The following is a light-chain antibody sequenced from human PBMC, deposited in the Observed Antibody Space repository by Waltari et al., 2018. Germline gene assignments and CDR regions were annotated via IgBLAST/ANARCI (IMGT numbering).Light chain of an antibody. CDR1: QDIYNY. J-gene: IGKJ4*02. CDR2: DAS. Sequence: DVQLTQSPSSLSASVGDRVTITCQASQDIYNYLNWFQQKPGKAPKLLIYDASNLETGVPSRFSGSRSGTDFTFTISSLQPEDVATYYCHQYYGAPLSFGGGTKVEIK. V-gene: IGKV1-33*01. CDR3: HQYYGAPLS.